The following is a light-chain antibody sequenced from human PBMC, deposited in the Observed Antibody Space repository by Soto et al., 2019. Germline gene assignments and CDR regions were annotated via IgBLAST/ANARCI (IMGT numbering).Light chain of an antibody. CDR2: KAS. V-gene: IGKV1-5*03. J-gene: IGKJ1*01. Sequence: MTQCPPILSGSVGYRVTITCRASQTISSWLAWYQQKPGKAPKLLIYKASTLKSGVPSRFSGSGSGTEFTLTISSLQPDDFATYYCQHYNTYSEAFGQGTKVDIK. CDR1: QTISSW. CDR3: QHYNTYSEA.